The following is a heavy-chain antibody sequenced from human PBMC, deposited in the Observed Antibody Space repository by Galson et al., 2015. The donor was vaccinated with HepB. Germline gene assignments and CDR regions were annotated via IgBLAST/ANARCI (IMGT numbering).Heavy chain of an antibody. D-gene: IGHD2-15*01. Sequence: SVKVSCKAPGYTFTGYYMHWVRQAPGQGLEWMGWINPNSGGTNYAQKFQGRVTMTRDTSISTAYMELSRLRSDDTAVYYCAREGHCSGGSCYSGGNWFDPWGQGTLVTVSS. CDR1: GYTFTGYY. CDR3: AREGHCSGGSCYSGGNWFDP. V-gene: IGHV1-2*02. CDR2: INPNSGGT. J-gene: IGHJ5*02.